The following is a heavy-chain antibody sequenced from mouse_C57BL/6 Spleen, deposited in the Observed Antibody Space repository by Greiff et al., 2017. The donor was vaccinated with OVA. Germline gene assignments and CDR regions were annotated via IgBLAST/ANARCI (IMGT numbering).Heavy chain of an antibody. D-gene: IGHD1-1*01. CDR2: ISGGGGNT. CDR3: ARLYYGSSYAMDY. CDR1: GFTFSSYT. V-gene: IGHV5-9*01. Sequence: EVTLVESGGGLVKPGGSLKLSCAASGFTFSSYTMSWVRQTPEKRLEWVATISGGGGNTYYPDSVKGRFTISRDTAKNTLYLQMSSLRSEDTALYYCARLYYGSSYAMDYWGQGTSVTVSS. J-gene: IGHJ4*01.